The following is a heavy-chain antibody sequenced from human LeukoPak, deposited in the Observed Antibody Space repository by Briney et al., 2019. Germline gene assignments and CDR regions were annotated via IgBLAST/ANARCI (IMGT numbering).Heavy chain of an antibody. CDR3: ARSHTPQYYYDSSGLYY. CDR2: INHSGST. D-gene: IGHD3-22*01. CDR1: GGSISSSSYY. V-gene: IGHV4-39*07. Sequence: PSETLSLTCTVSGGSISSSSYYWGWIRQPPGKGLEWIGEINHSGSTNYNPSLKSRVTISVDTSKNQFSLKLSSVTAADTAVYYCARSHTPQYYYDSSGLYYWGQGTLVTVSS. J-gene: IGHJ4*02.